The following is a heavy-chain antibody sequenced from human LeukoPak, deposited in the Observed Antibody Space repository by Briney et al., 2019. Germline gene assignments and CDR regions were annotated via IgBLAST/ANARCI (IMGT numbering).Heavy chain of an antibody. CDR3: ARDRVYDYDSSGSIDY. Sequence: PGGSLRLSCAASGFTFSSYSMNWVRQAPGKGLEWVSSISSSSNYIYYADSVKVRFTISRENAKNSLSLQMHSLRPGDTGVYYCARDRVYDYDSSGSIDYWGQGTLVTVSS. CDR1: GFTFSSYS. D-gene: IGHD3-22*01. J-gene: IGHJ4*02. CDR2: ISSSSNYI. V-gene: IGHV3-21*01.